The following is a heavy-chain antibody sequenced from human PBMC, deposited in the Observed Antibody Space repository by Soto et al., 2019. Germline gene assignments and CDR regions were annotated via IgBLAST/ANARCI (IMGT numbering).Heavy chain of an antibody. J-gene: IGHJ6*03. V-gene: IGHV3-11*01. CDR1: GFTFSDYY. D-gene: IGHD6-13*01. Sequence: GGSLRLSCAASGFTFSDYYMSWIRQAPGKGLEWVSYISSSGSTIYYADSEKGRFTISRDNAKNSLYLQMNSLRAEDTAVYYCARGLIAAAGDLYYYYYMDVWGKGTTVTVSS. CDR2: ISSSGSTI. CDR3: ARGLIAAAGDLYYYYYMDV.